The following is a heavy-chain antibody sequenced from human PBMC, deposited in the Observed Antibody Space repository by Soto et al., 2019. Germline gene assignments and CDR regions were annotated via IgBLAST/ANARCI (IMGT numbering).Heavy chain of an antibody. CDR2: MNPNSGNT. D-gene: IGHD3-22*01. CDR1: GYTFTSYD. Sequence: QVQLVQSGAEVKKPGASVKVSCKASGYTFTSYDINWVRQATGQGLEWMGWMNPNSGNTGYAQKFQGRVTMTRNTSISTAYMELSSLRSEDTAVYYCARGAYYYDSSASGALDVWGQGTTVTVSS. CDR3: ARGAYYYDSSASGALDV. J-gene: IGHJ6*02. V-gene: IGHV1-8*01.